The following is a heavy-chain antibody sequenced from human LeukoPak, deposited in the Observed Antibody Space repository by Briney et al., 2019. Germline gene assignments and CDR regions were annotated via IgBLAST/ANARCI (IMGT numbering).Heavy chain of an antibody. CDR3: ARVFVGYDFWSGYYSPDY. CDR2: INPNSGGT. CDR1: GYTFTGYY. V-gene: IGHV1-2*06. J-gene: IGHJ4*02. D-gene: IGHD3-3*01. Sequence: ASVKVSCKASGYTFTGYYMHWVRQAPGQGLEWMGRINPNSGGTNYAQKFQGRVTMTRDTSISTAYMELSRLRSDDTAVYYCARVFVGYDFWSGYYSPDYWGQGTLVTVSS.